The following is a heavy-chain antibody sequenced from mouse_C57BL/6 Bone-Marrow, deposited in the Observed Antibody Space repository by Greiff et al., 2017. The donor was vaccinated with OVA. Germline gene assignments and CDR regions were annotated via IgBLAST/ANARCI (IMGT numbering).Heavy chain of an antibody. CDR2: IDPSDSYT. CDR1: GYTFTSYW. V-gene: IGHV1-50*01. J-gene: IGHJ3*01. Sequence: QVQLQQPGAELVKPGASVKLSCKASGYTFTSYWMQWVKQRPGQGLEWIGEIDPSDSYTNYNQKFKGKATLTVDTSSSTAYMQLSSLTSEDSAVYYCAREFYYYGSSSAWFAYWGQGTLVTVSA. D-gene: IGHD1-1*01. CDR3: AREFYYYGSSSAWFAY.